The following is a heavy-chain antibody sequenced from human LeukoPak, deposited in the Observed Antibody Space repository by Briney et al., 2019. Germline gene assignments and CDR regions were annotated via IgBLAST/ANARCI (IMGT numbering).Heavy chain of an antibody. Sequence: GGSLRLSCSASGFTFSSPDIACVRHAPGKGVEWVAVISYDGSNKYYADSVKGRFTISRDNSKNTLYLQMNSLRAEDTAVYYCATPTYPWGQGTLVTVSS. CDR3: ATPTYP. D-gene: IGHD3-16*01. CDR1: GFTFSSPD. V-gene: IGHV3-30*03. CDR2: ISYDGSNK. J-gene: IGHJ5*02.